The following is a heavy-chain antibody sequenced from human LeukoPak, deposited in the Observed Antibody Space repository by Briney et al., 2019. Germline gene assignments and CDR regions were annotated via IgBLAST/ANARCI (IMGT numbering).Heavy chain of an antibody. J-gene: IGHJ4*02. Sequence: PTGGSLRLSCAASGFTFSAYGMSWVRQSPRKGLEWVSGVSGADGTTYYADSVKGRFTISRDNSKSTLYLQMNNLRAEDTAIYYCARAYFYDSSGPGDYWGQGTLVTVSS. CDR3: ARAYFYDSSGPGDY. V-gene: IGHV3-23*01. D-gene: IGHD3-22*01. CDR2: VSGADGTT. CDR1: GFTFSAYG.